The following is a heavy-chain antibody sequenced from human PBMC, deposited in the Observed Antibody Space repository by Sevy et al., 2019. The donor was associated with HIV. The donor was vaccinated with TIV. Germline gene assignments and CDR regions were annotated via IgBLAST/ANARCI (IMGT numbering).Heavy chain of an antibody. Sequence: SETLSLTCAVYGGSFSGYYWSWIRQPPGKGLEWIGEINHSGSTNYNPSLKSRVTISVDTSKNQYSLKLSSVTAADTAVYYCARGITMIVEDERRGLDYWGQGTLVTVSS. CDR3: ARGITMIVEDERRGLDY. V-gene: IGHV4-34*01. D-gene: IGHD3-22*01. CDR1: GGSFSGYY. CDR2: INHSGST. J-gene: IGHJ4*02.